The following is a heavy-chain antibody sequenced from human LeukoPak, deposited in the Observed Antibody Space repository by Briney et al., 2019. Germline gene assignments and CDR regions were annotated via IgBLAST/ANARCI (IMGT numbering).Heavy chain of an antibody. J-gene: IGHJ5*02. CDR2: IYYSGST. D-gene: IGHD3-10*01. Sequence: PSETLSLTCSVSGVSISGISYYWGWIRQPPGKGLEWIGSIYYSGSTYYNPSLKSRVTISVDTSKNQFSLKLSSVTAADTAVYYCARGHMVRGVPSLYNWFDPWGQGTLVTVSS. CDR1: GVSISGISYY. V-gene: IGHV4-39*07. CDR3: ARGHMVRGVPSLYNWFDP.